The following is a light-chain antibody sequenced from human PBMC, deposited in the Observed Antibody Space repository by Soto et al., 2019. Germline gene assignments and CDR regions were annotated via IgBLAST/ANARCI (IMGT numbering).Light chain of an antibody. CDR2: DAS. Sequence: AIQLTQSPSSLSASVGDRVPITCRASQGISSALAWYQHKPGKAPKILIYDASSLQSGVPSRFSGSESGTECTLTISSLQPEDFATYYCQQLKTYPFTFGQGTRLEIK. CDR1: QGISSA. V-gene: IGKV1-13*02. J-gene: IGKJ5*01. CDR3: QQLKTYPFT.